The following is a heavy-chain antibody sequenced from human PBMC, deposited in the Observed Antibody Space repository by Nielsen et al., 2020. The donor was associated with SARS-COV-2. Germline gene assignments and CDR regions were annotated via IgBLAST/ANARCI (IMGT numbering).Heavy chain of an antibody. J-gene: IGHJ6*02. Sequence: GGSLRLSCAASGFTFSSYGMHWVRQAPGKGLEWVAVIWYDGSNKYYADSVKGRFTISRDNSKNTLYLQMNSLRAEDTAVYYCARRVAAHTPYYYYYGMDVWGQGTTVTVSS. CDR2: IWYDGSNK. CDR3: ARRVAAHTPYYYYYGMDV. CDR1: GFTFSSYG. V-gene: IGHV3-33*01. D-gene: IGHD6-6*01.